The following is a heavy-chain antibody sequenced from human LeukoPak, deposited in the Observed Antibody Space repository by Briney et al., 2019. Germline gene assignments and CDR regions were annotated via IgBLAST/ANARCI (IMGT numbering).Heavy chain of an antibody. Sequence: GGSLRLSCAASGFTFSGYGMHWVRQAPGKGLEWVAVISYDGSNKYYADSVKGRFTISRDNSKNTLYLQMNSLRAEDTAVYYCAKDGLSYCSGGSCYRGFDYWGQGTLVTVSS. V-gene: IGHV3-30*18. D-gene: IGHD2-15*01. CDR1: GFTFSGYG. CDR3: AKDGLSYCSGGSCYRGFDY. CDR2: ISYDGSNK. J-gene: IGHJ4*02.